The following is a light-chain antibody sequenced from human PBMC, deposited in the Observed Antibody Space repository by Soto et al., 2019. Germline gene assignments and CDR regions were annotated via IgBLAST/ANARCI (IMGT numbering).Light chain of an antibody. CDR2: DAS. CDR3: QQCRNWPLT. V-gene: IGKV3-15*01. J-gene: IGKJ4*01. CDR1: QNVYNN. Sequence: EIVMTQSPATLSVSPGEGATLSCKASQNVYNNLAWYKQRPGQPPRLLIYDASTRATGISARLSGSGYGTVFTLTISSLQSEDFAVYFCQQCRNWPLTFGGGTKVDIK.